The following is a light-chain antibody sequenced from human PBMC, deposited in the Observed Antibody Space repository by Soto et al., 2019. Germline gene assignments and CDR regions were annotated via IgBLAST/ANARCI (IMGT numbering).Light chain of an antibody. CDR2: DVS. CDR1: QGISSA. J-gene: IGKJ4*01. CDR3: QQFNTYPGLT. Sequence: AIQLTQSPSSLSASVGDRVTITCRASQGISSALAWYQQKPGKSPNLLIYDVSSLESGVPSRFSGSRSVTDFTLTISSLQPEDFATYYCQQFNTYPGLTFGGGTKVEIK. V-gene: IGKV1-13*02.